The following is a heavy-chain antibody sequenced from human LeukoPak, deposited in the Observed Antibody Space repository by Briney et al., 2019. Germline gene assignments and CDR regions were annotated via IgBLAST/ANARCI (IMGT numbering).Heavy chain of an antibody. V-gene: IGHV1-2*02. Sequence: ASVKVSCKASGYTSTGYYMHWVRQAPGQGLEWMGWINPNSGGTNYAQKFQGRVTMTRDTSISTAYMELSRLRSDDTAVYYCARAPQMATITNPPYFDYWGQGTLVTVSS. D-gene: IGHD5-24*01. CDR2: INPNSGGT. CDR1: GYTSTGYY. CDR3: ARAPQMATITNPPYFDY. J-gene: IGHJ4*02.